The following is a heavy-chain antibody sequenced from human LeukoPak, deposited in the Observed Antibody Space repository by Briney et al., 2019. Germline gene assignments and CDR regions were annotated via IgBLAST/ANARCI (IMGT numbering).Heavy chain of an antibody. CDR2: IDPSDSYT. D-gene: IGHD2-2*01. Sequence: GESLRISCKGSGYSFTSYWISWVRQMPGKGVEWMGRIDPSDSYTNYSPYFQGHVTISADNSISTAYLQWSSLKASDTAMYYCAGPYLYCSSTSCAVGGYYYYGMDVWGKGTTVTVSS. CDR3: AGPYLYCSSTSCAVGGYYYYGMDV. CDR1: GYSFTSYW. V-gene: IGHV5-10-1*01. J-gene: IGHJ6*04.